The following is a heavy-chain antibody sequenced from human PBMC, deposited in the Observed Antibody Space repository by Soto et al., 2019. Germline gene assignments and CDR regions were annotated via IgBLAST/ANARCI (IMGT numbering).Heavy chain of an antibody. CDR3: AFDCSGGSCYPGWFDP. CDR2: IIPIFGTA. D-gene: IGHD2-15*01. J-gene: IGHJ5*02. CDR1: GGTFSSYA. V-gene: IGHV1-69*13. Sequence: ASVKVSCKASGGTFSSYAISRVRQAPGQGLEWMGGIIPIFGTANYAQKFQGRVTITADESTSTAYMELSSLRSEDTAVYYCAFDCSGGSCYPGWFDPWGQGTLVTVSS.